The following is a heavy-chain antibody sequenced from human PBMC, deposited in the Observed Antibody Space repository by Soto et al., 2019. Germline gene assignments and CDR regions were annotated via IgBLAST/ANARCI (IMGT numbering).Heavy chain of an antibody. Sequence: GGSLRLSCAASGFNFHTYTMTWVRQAPGKGLEWVSYISGTSETIFYADSVKGRFTISRDNAKNSLYLQLNSLRDEETAVYYCATGYCRSDNCHFTHWGQGXLVTVYS. D-gene: IGHD2-2*03. CDR1: GFNFHTYT. CDR2: ISGTSETI. V-gene: IGHV3-48*02. J-gene: IGHJ4*02. CDR3: ATGYCRSDNCHFTH.